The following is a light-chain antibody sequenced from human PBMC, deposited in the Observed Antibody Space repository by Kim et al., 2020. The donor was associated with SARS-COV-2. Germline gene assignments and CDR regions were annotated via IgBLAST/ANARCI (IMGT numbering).Light chain of an antibody. CDR3: QQSHSNPLT. J-gene: IGKJ4*01. Sequence: DIQMTQSPSSLSASVGDRVTISCRASQGISISLNWYQQRPGNAPKLLIYAASSLQSGVPSRFSGSGSGTDFTLTISSLQPEDFATYYSQQSHSNPLTFGGGTKVEIK. CDR2: AAS. CDR1: QGISIS. V-gene: IGKV1-39*01.